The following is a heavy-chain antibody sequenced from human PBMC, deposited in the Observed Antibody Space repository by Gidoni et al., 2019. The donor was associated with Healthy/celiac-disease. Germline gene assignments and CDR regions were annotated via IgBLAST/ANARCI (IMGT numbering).Heavy chain of an antibody. V-gene: IGHV4-39*01. CDR2: IYYSGST. Sequence: QLQLQESGPGLGKPSETLSLPCTVAGGSIRSSSYYWGWIRQPPGTGLEWIGRIYYSGSTYYTPSLKSRVTISVDTSKNQFSLKLSSVTAADTAVYYCARLPRSGGFDYWGQGTLVTVSS. CDR1: GGSIRSSSYY. D-gene: IGHD3-10*01. J-gene: IGHJ4*02. CDR3: ARLPRSGGFDY.